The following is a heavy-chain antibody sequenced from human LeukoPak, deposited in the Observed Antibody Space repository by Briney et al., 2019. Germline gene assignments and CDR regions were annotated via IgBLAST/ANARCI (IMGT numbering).Heavy chain of an antibody. CDR2: ISWDGGTT. J-gene: IGHJ4*02. Sequence: GGSLRLSCVASGFTFDDYTMHWVRHAPGKGLEWVSLISWDGGTTYYADSVKGRFTISRDNSKNSLYLQMNSLRAEDTALYYCTKGPYYYDSSGYFHFDYWGQGTLVTVSS. CDR1: GFTFDDYT. D-gene: IGHD3-22*01. V-gene: IGHV3-43D*03. CDR3: TKGPYYYDSSGYFHFDY.